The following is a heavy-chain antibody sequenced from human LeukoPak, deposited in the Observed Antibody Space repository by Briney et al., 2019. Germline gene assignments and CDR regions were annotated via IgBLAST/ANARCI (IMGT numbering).Heavy chain of an antibody. D-gene: IGHD3-22*01. CDR2: ISSSSSTI. Sequence: GGSLRLSCAASGFTFSSYSMNWVRQAPGKGLEWVSYISSSSSTIYYADSVKGRFTISRDNAKNSLYLQMNSLRAEDTAVYYCARAPLGYYYDSSGKYYFDYWGRGTLVTVSS. CDR3: ARAPLGYYYDSSGKYYFDY. CDR1: GFTFSSYS. J-gene: IGHJ4*02. V-gene: IGHV3-48*04.